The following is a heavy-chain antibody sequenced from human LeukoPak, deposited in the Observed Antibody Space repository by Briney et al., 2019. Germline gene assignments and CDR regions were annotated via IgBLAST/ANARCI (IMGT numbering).Heavy chain of an antibody. V-gene: IGHV5-51*01. CDR3: ARALDYGDYVSYFDY. D-gene: IGHD4-17*01. CDR2: IYPGDSDT. Sequence: GESLKISCKGSGYSFTSYWIGWVRQMPGKGLEWMGIIYPGDSDTRYSPSFQGQVTISADKFISTAYLQWSSLKASDTAMYYCARALDYGDYVSYFDYWGQGTLVTVSP. J-gene: IGHJ4*02. CDR1: GYSFTSYW.